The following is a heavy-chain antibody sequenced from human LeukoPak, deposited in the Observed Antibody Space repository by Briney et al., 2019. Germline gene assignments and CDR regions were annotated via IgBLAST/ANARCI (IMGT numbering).Heavy chain of an antibody. V-gene: IGHV4-34*01. CDR1: GGSCSGYY. D-gene: IGHD3-22*01. J-gene: IGHJ5*02. CDR2: INHSGST. Sequence: SETLSLTCAVYGGSCSGYYWSLIRQPPGKGLEWIGEINHSGSTNYNPSLKSRVTISVDTSKNQFSLKLSSVTAAVTAVYYCARDAYYYDSSGYYPRSTNWFDPWGQGTLVTVSS. CDR3: ARDAYYYDSSGYYPRSTNWFDP.